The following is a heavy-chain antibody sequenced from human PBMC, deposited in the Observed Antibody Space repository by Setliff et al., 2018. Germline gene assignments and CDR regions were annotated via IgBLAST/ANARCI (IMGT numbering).Heavy chain of an antibody. J-gene: IGHJ5*02. Sequence: ASVKVSCKTSAYSFSGYYIHWVRQAPGQGLEWMGWTNTNNGGTKYAQTFQGRVTMTRDTSITTAYMELSRLTSDDTAVYYCAKTKGFGDGWFDPWGQGTLVTVSS. CDR1: AYSFSGYY. D-gene: IGHD3-10*01. CDR3: AKTKGFGDGWFDP. V-gene: IGHV1-2*02. CDR2: TNTNNGGT.